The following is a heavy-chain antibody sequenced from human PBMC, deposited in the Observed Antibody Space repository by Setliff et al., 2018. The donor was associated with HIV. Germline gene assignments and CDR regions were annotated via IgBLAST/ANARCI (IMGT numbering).Heavy chain of an antibody. CDR3: ARDRKQLWIDYFDY. Sequence: ASVKVSCKASGYTFTSYSVHWVRQAPGQRLEWMGWINAGDGNTKYSQKFQGRVTITRDTSASTAYMELSSLRSEDTAVYYCARDRKQLWIDYFDYWGQGTLVTVSS. CDR2: INAGDGNT. J-gene: IGHJ4*02. D-gene: IGHD5-18*01. CDR1: GYTFTSYS. V-gene: IGHV1-3*01.